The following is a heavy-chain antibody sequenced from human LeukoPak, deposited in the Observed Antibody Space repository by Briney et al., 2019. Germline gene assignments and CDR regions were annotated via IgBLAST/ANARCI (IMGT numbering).Heavy chain of an antibody. CDR2: IRSKAYGGTT. CDR3: TGGSGWYSPDY. Sequence: PGGSLRLSCTASGFTFGDYAMSWVRQAPGKGLEWVGFIRSKAYGGTTEYAASVKGRFTISRDDSKSIAYLQMNSLKTEDTAVYYCTGGSGWYSPDYWGQGTLVTVSA. D-gene: IGHD6-19*01. CDR1: GFTFGDYA. J-gene: IGHJ4*02. V-gene: IGHV3-49*04.